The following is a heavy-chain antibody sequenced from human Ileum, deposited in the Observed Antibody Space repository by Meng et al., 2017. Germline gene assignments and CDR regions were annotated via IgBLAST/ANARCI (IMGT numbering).Heavy chain of an antibody. CDR3: AREARRGYGSGSYYKEFDY. Sequence: SVKVSCKASGGTFSSYAISWVRQAPGQGLEWMGGIIPIFGTANYAQKFQGRVTITTDESTSIAYMELSSLRSEDTAVYYCAREARRGYGSGSYYKEFDYWGQGTLVTVSS. V-gene: IGHV1-69*05. CDR1: GGTFSSYA. J-gene: IGHJ4*02. D-gene: IGHD3-10*01. CDR2: IIPIFGTA.